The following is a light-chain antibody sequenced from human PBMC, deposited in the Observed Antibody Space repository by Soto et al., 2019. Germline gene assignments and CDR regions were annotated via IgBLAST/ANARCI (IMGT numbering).Light chain of an antibody. J-gene: IGKJ2*01. CDR3: QQYGRSPPFT. Sequence: EIVLTQSPGTLSLSPGERATLSCRASQTVSSRYLAWYQQKPGQAPRLLMYGASNRATGIPDRFSGSGSGTDFTLTISRLEPEDFEVYFCQQYGRSPPFTFGQGTKVEIK. CDR2: GAS. V-gene: IGKV3-20*01. CDR1: QTVSSRY.